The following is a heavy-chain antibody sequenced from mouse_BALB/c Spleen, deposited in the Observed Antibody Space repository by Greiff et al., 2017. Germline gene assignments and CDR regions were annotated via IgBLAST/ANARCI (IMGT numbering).Heavy chain of an antibody. CDR2: IWAGGST. CDR3: ARDQYYGTPSFFAY. D-gene: IGHD1-2*01. Sequence: QVQLKESGPGLVAPSQSLSITCTVSGFSLTSYGVHWVRQPPGKGLEWLGVIWAGGSTNYNSALMSRLSISKDNSKSQVFLKMNSLQTDDTAMYYCARDQYYGTPSFFAYWGQGTLVTVSA. CDR1: GFSLTSYG. J-gene: IGHJ3*01. V-gene: IGHV2-9*02.